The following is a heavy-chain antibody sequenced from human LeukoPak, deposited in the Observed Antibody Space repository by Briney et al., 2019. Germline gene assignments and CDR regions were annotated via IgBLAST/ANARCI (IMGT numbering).Heavy chain of an antibody. D-gene: IGHD3-9*01. CDR3: ARSDKSAATYFDS. V-gene: IGHV4-4*07. J-gene: IGHJ4*02. CDR2: IYGSGTT. Sequence: SETLSLTCSVSGGSIISNYWNWIRQPAGKGLEWVGRIYGSGTTHYSPSLQSRVTMSVDTSKNQFSLRLTSVTAADTAIYYCARSDKSAATYFDSWGQGTLVTVSS. CDR1: GGSIISNY.